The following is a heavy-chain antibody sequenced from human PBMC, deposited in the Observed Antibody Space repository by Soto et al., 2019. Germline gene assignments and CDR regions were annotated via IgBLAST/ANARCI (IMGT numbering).Heavy chain of an antibody. Sequence: ASVKVSCKASGYTFTSYYMHWVRQAPGQGLEWMGIINPSGGSTSYAQKFQGRVTMTRDTSTSTAYMELSSLRSEDTAVYYCARAVRRITVFGVVYPYYYYMDVWGKGTTVTVSS. CDR1: GYTFTSYY. CDR2: INPSGGST. CDR3: ARAVRRITVFGVVYPYYYYMDV. D-gene: IGHD3-3*01. V-gene: IGHV1-46*01. J-gene: IGHJ6*03.